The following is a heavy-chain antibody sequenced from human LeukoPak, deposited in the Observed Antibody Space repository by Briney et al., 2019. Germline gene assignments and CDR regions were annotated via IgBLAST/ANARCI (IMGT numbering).Heavy chain of an antibody. D-gene: IGHD3-22*01. CDR2: IYHSGST. J-gene: IGHJ4*02. CDR1: GYSISSGYY. CDR3: ARSDSSGYYYAKAENSFDY. Sequence: PSGTLSLTCTVSGYSISSGYYWGWIRQPPGKGLEWIGSIYHSGSTYYNPSLKSRVTISVDTSKNQFSLKLSSVTAADTAVYYCARSDSSGYYYAKAENSFDYWGQGTLVTVSS. V-gene: IGHV4-38-2*02.